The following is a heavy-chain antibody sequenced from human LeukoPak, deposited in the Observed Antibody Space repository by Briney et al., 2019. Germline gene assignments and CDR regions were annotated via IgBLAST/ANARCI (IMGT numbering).Heavy chain of an antibody. D-gene: IGHD3-3*01. CDR2: ISYDGSSK. V-gene: IGHV3-30*01. Sequence: QPGRSLRLSCAASGFTFSSYAMHWVRQAPGKGLEWVAVISYDGSSKYYADSVKGRFTISRDNSKNTLYLQMNSLRAEDTAVYYCARAYAYDFWSGPPIDYWGQGTLVTVSS. CDR1: GFTFSSYA. CDR3: ARAYAYDFWSGPPIDY. J-gene: IGHJ4*02.